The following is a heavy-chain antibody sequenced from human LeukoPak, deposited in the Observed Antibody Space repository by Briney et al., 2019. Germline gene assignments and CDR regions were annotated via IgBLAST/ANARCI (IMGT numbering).Heavy chain of an antibody. J-gene: IGHJ5*02. CDR1: GGSISSY. Sequence: SETLSLTCTVSGGSISSYWSWIRQPAGKGLEWIGRIYGSGTTTYNPSLKSRVSMSIDTSKNQFSLKLMSVTAADTAVYYCARDSGSTGEVKFDPWGQGTLVTVSS. CDR2: IYGSGTT. V-gene: IGHV4-4*07. CDR3: ARDSGSTGEVKFDP. D-gene: IGHD3-10*01.